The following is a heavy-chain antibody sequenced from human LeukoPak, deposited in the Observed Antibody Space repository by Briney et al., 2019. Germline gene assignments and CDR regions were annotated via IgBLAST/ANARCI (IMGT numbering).Heavy chain of an antibody. J-gene: IGHJ4*02. V-gene: IGHV3-21*01. D-gene: IGHD6-13*01. CDR2: ISSSSSYI. CDR1: GFTFSSHS. Sequence: GGSLRLSCAASGFTFSSHSMNWVRQAPGKGLEWVSSISSSSSYIYYADSVKGRFTISRDNAKNSLYLQMNSLRAEDTAVYYCARAPGLGSSSWYSYWGQGTLVTVSS. CDR3: ARAPGLGSSSWYSY.